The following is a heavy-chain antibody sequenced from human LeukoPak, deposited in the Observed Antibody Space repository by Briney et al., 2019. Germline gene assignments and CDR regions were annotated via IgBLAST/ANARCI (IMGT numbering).Heavy chain of an antibody. CDR1: GFTFSSAW. V-gene: IGHV3-74*03. Sequence: GGSLRLSSAASGFTFSSAWMHWVRQAPGTGLVWVSRITDDATTTYADSVRGRFTISRDNAKNILYLLLNSLRAEDTAVYYCVRDRVGPDYWGQGTLVTVSS. J-gene: IGHJ4*02. D-gene: IGHD1-26*01. CDR2: ITDDATT. CDR3: VRDRVGPDY.